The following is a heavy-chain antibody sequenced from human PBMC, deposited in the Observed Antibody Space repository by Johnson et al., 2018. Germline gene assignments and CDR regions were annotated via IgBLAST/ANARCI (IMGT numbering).Heavy chain of an antibody. CDR1: EFTFSNYA. V-gene: IGHV3-23*04. CDR2: ISGSSHAT. J-gene: IGHJ1*01. D-gene: IGHD1-14*01. Sequence: VQLVQSGGGVVQPGRSLRLSCAASEFTFSNYAMTWVRQAPGKGLEWVSVISGSSHATYSADSVKGRFTISRDNSKNTLNLQMVSLRAEDTAIYYCAQDQHTTWVAYFQHWGQGTLVTVSS. CDR3: AQDQHTTWVAYFQH.